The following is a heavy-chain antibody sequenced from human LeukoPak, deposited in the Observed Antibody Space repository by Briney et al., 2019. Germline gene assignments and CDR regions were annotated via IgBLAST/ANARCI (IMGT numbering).Heavy chain of an antibody. CDR3: ATIAAAGHFDY. V-gene: IGHV4-28*05. CDR2: IYYSGSI. CDR1: GYSISSSNY. Sequence: SDTLSLTCAVSGYSISSSNYWAWLRQPPGTGLEWIGHIYYSGSIYYNPSLKSRVTMSVDTSKNQFSLKLSSVTAADTAVYYCATIAAAGHFDYWGQGTLVTVSS. J-gene: IGHJ4*02. D-gene: IGHD6-13*01.